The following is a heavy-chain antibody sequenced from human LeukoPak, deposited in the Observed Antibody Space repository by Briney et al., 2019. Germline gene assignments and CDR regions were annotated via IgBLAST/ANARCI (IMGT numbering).Heavy chain of an antibody. V-gene: IGHV4-34*01. J-gene: IGHJ4*02. CDR2: INHSGST. D-gene: IGHD1-26*01. CDR1: GGSFSGYY. Sequence: SETLSLTCAVYGGSFSGYYWSWIRQPPGKGLEWIGEINHSGSTNYNPSLKSRVTISVDTSKNQFSLKLSSVTAADTAVYYCARAEEWGLPCPDYWGQGTLVTVSS. CDR3: ARAEEWGLPCPDY.